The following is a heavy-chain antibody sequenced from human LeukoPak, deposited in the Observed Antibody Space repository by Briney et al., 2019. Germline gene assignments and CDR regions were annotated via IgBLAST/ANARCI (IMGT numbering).Heavy chain of an antibody. CDR1: GFTFSSYA. Sequence: PGGSLRLSCAASGFTFSSYAMSWVRQAPGKGLEWVSSISSSSSYIYYADSVKGRFTISRDNSKNTLYLQMNSLRAEDTAVYYCARGGYNYYWGQGTLVTVSS. J-gene: IGHJ4*02. V-gene: IGHV3-21*04. CDR2: ISSSSSYI. CDR3: ARGGYNYY. D-gene: IGHD5-24*01.